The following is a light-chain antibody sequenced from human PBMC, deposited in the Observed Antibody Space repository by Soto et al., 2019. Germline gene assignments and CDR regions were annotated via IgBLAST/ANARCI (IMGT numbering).Light chain of an antibody. CDR2: GVS. Sequence: EVVMTQSPATLSLSPGERATLSCRASQSVDSHLAWYQQKPGQAPRLLIYGVSTRATGIPDRFSGSGSGTEFTLSISSLQSEDFAVYYCQQYHRWPPLTFGGGTKVE. V-gene: IGKV3-15*01. CDR3: QQYHRWPPLT. CDR1: QSVDSH. J-gene: IGKJ4*01.